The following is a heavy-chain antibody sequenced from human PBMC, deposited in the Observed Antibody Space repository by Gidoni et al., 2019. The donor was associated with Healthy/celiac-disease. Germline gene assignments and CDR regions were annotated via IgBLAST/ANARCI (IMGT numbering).Heavy chain of an antibody. V-gene: IGHV3-30*18. J-gene: IGHJ3*02. CDR2: ISYDGSNK. CDR1: GFTFRSYG. Sequence: QVQLVESGGGVVQPGRSLRLSCAASGFTFRSYGMHWVRQAPGKGLEWVAVISYDGSNKYYADSVKGRFTISRDNSKNTLYLQMNSLRAEDTAVYYCAKDGHFDWLLPVGAFDIWGQGTMVTVSS. CDR3: AKDGHFDWLLPVGAFDI. D-gene: IGHD3-9*01.